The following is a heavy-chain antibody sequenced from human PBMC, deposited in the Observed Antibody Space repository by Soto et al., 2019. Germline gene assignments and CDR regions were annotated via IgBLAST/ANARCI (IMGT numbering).Heavy chain of an antibody. CDR3: TTTLSSGFDS. CDR2: VKSTADGGTT. J-gene: IGHJ4*02. D-gene: IGHD3-22*01. Sequence: DVQLVESGGALVNPGGSLRLSCAASGFAITNAWMNWVRQAPGRGLEWVGRVKSTADGGTTEYAVPLKDRFIISRDDSKNILYLQMNSLKTEDTALYYCTTTLSSGFDSWGQGTLVTVSS. V-gene: IGHV3-15*07. CDR1: GFAITNAW.